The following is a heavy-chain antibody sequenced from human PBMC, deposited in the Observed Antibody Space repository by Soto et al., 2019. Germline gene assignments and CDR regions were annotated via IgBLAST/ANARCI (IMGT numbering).Heavy chain of an antibody. CDR1: GGSISSGDYY. V-gene: IGHV4-31*03. Sequence: QVQLQESGPGLVKPSQTLSLTCTVSGGSISSGDYYWSWIRQHPGKGLEWIGYIYYSGSTYYNPSLKSRVTISVDTSKNQFSLKLSSVTAAATAVYYCARWWSGSRQGFDPWGQGTLVTVPS. CDR2: IYYSGST. D-gene: IGHD3-3*01. J-gene: IGHJ5*02. CDR3: ARWWSGSRQGFDP.